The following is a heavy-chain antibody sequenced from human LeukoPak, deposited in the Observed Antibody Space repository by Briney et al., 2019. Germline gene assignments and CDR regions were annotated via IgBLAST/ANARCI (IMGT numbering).Heavy chain of an antibody. V-gene: IGHV4-59*01. Sequence: PSETLSVTCTVSGGSISSYYWSWIRQPPGKGLEWIGYIYYSGSTNYNPSLKSRVTISVDTSKNQFSLKLSSVTAADTAVYYCASTSEGYCSGGSCYATPYFDYWGQGTLVTVSS. CDR3: ASTSEGYCSGGSCYATPYFDY. CDR2: IYYSGST. D-gene: IGHD2-15*01. CDR1: GGSISSYY. J-gene: IGHJ4*02.